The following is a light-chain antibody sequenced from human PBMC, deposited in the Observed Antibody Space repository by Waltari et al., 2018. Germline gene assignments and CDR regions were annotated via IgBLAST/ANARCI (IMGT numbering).Light chain of an antibody. V-gene: IGLV1-51*01. J-gene: IGLJ2*01. CDR3: GTWDSSLSAGV. CDR1: SSNIAINC. CDR2: DNN. Sequence: QSVLTQPPSVSAAPGQKVTISCSGSSSNIAINCVSWYRQLPGTAPKLLIYDNNKRPSGIPDRFSGSKSGTAATLDITGLQTGDEADYYCGTWDSSLSAGVFGGGTKLTVL.